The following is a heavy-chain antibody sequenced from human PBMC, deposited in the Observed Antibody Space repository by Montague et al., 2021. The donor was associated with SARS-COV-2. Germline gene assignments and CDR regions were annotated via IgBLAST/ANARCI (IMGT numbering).Heavy chain of an antibody. CDR2: IYASWGT. Sequence: SETLSLTCTVSGDSISSFYRNWIRQPAGKGLEWIGRIYASWGTNYNPSLKSRVTMSVDTSKNQFSLKLNSVTAADTAVYYCGRGVVAATPVVDYWGRGTLVTVSS. CDR1: GDSISSFY. CDR3: GRGVVAATPVVDY. J-gene: IGHJ4*02. D-gene: IGHD2-15*01. V-gene: IGHV4-4*07.